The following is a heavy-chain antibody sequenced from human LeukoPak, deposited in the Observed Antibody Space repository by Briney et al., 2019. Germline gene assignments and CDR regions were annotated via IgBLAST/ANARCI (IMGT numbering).Heavy chain of an antibody. V-gene: IGHV4-39*01. J-gene: IGHJ4*02. CDR1: GGSISSSSYY. CDR3: ARWVVAATFDY. Sequence: PSETLSLTCTVSGGSISSSSYYGGWIRQPPGKGLEWIGSIYYSGSTYYNPSLKSRVTISVDTSKNQFSLKLSSVTAADTAVYYCARWVVAATFDYWGQGTLVTVSS. D-gene: IGHD2-15*01. CDR2: IYYSGST.